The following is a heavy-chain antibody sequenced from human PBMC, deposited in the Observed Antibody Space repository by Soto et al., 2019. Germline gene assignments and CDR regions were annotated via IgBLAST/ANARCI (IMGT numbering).Heavy chain of an antibody. J-gene: IGHJ6*02. CDR2: ISGSGDST. CDR3: AKDQQWLVGYGMDV. CDR1: GCTFSSYV. Sequence: GGSLRLSCAASGCTFSSYVMNWVRQAPGKGLEWVSGISGSGDSTYYADSVKGRFTISRDNSKNTLYLQMNSLRAEDTAVYYCAKDQQWLVGYGMDVWGQGTTVTVSS. D-gene: IGHD6-19*01. V-gene: IGHV3-23*01.